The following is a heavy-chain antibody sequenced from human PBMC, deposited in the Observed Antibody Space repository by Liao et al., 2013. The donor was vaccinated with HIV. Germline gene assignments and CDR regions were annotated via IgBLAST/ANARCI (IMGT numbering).Heavy chain of an antibody. J-gene: IGHJ4*02. V-gene: IGHV4-61*02. CDR2: IYTSGST. D-gene: IGHD3-22*01. Sequence: QVQLQESGPGLVKPSQTLSLTCTVSGGSISSGSYYWSWIRQPAGKGLEWIGRIYTSGSTNYNPSLKSRVTISVDTSKNQFSLKLSSVTAADTAVYYCARSPYDSSGYYYVRPFDYWGPGNPGHRLL. CDR1: GGSISSGSYY. CDR3: ARSPYDSSGYYYVRPFDY.